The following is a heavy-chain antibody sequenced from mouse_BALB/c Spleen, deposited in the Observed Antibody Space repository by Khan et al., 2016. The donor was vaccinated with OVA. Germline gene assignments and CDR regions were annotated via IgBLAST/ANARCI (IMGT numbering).Heavy chain of an antibody. V-gene: IGHV9-3-1*01. Sequence: QIQLVQSGPELKKPGETVQISCKASGFTFTNYGMNWVRQAPGKGLKWMGWINTYTGEPTSTDDFKGRFAFSLETSASTAYLQINSLKNADTATYFCARVGYNGTMDVWGQGTSVTVSS. D-gene: IGHD2-14*01. CDR2: INTYTGEP. CDR3: ARVGYNGTMDV. J-gene: IGHJ4*01. CDR1: GFTFTNYG.